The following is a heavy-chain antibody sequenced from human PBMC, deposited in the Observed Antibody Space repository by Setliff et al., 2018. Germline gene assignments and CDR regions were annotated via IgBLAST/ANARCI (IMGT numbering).Heavy chain of an antibody. D-gene: IGHD2-15*01. V-gene: IGHV4-59*01. J-gene: IGHJ4*02. CDR1: GGSISSYY. CDR2: IYYSGST. CDR3: ARRLVGRYFDY. Sequence: TLSLTCTVSGGSISSYYWSWIRQPPGKGLEWIGYIYYSGSTNYNPSLKSRVTISVDTSKNQFSLKLSSVTAADTAVYYCARRLVGRYFDYWGQGTLVTVSS.